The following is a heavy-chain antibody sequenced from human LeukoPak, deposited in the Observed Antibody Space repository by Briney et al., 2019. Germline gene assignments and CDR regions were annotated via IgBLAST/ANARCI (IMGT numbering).Heavy chain of an antibody. CDR1: GGSISSGDYY. V-gene: IGHV4-30-4*08. J-gene: IGHJ4*02. Sequence: QTLSLTCTVSGGSISSGDYYWSWIRQPPGKGLEWIGYIYYSGSTYYNPSLKSRVTISVDTSKNQFSLKLSSVTAADTAVYYCARFFHTKYYFDYWGQGTLVTVSS. CDR3: ARFFHTKYYFDY. D-gene: IGHD2-8*01. CDR2: IYYSGST.